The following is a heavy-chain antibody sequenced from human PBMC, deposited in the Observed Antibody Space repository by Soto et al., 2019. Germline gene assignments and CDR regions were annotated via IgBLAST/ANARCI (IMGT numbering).Heavy chain of an antibody. D-gene: IGHD2-21*02. J-gene: IGHJ3*02. CDR1: GYTFTGYY. V-gene: IGHV1-2*02. CDR3: AAELTYCGGDCYPKGGDAFDI. CDR2: INPNSGGT. Sequence: ASVKVSCKASGYTFTGYYMHWVRQAPGQGLEWMGWINPNSGGTNYAQKFQGRVTMTRDTSISTAYMELSRLRSDDTAVYYCAAELTYCGGDCYPKGGDAFDIWGQGTMSTVS.